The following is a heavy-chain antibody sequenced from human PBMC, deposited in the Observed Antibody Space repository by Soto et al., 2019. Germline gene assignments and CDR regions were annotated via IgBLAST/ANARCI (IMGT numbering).Heavy chain of an antibody. CDR3: ATVPRLGYCSGGSCYNHNGPFDY. CDR1: GFTFSSYA. D-gene: IGHD2-15*01. Sequence: GGSLRLSCAASGFTFSSYAMSWVRQAPGKGLEWVSAISGSGGSTYYADSVKGRFTISRDNSKNTLYLQMNSLRAEDTAVYYCATVPRLGYCSGGSCYNHNGPFDYWGQGTLVTVSS. V-gene: IGHV3-23*01. CDR2: ISGSGGST. J-gene: IGHJ4*02.